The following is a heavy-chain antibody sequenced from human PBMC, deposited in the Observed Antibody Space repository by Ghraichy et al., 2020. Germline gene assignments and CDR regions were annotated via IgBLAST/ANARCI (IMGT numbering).Heavy chain of an antibody. D-gene: IGHD2-21*01. CDR1: SFTFTKYW. V-gene: IGHV3-7*01. CDR3: ARDLLACGDY. CDR2: INQDGSVI. J-gene: IGHJ4*02. Sequence: GGSLRLSCAASSFTFTKYWMSWVRQAPGKGLEWVANINQDGSVIFYVDSVRGRITVSRDNAKNSLYLQMNSLRVEDTAVYYCARDLLACGDYWGQGTLVTVSS.